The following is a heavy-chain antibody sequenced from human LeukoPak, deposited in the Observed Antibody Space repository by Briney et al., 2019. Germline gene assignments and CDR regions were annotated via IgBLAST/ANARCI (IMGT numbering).Heavy chain of an antibody. CDR2: INSDGSST. J-gene: IGHJ4*02. CDR1: GFTFSSYW. D-gene: IGHD2-21*02. CDR3: ASAYCGGDCYSA. V-gene: IGHV3-74*01. Sequence: PGGSLRLSCAASGFTFSSYWMHWVRQAPGKGLVWVSRINSDGSSTSYADSVEGRFTISRDNAKNTLYLQMNSLRAEDTAFYYCASAYCGGDCYSAWGQGTLVTVSS.